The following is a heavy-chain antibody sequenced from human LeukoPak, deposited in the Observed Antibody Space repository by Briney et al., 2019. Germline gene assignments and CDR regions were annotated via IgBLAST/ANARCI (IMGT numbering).Heavy chain of an antibody. D-gene: IGHD5-24*01. CDR1: GGSISSGGYY. J-gene: IGHJ4*02. CDR3: ARGTFGDGYNYWGPYYFDY. CDR2: IYYSGST. Sequence: SETLSLTCTVSGGSISSGGYYWSWIRQHPGKGLEWIGYIYYSGSTYYNPSLKSRVTISVDTSKNQFSLKLSSVTAADTAVYYCARGTFGDGYNYWGPYYFDYWGQGTLVTVSS. V-gene: IGHV4-31*03.